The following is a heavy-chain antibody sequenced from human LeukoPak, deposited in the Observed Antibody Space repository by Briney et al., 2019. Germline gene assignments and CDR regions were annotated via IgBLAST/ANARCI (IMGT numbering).Heavy chain of an antibody. J-gene: IGHJ4*02. D-gene: IGHD3-22*01. Sequence: TTSETLSLTCAVYGGSFSGYYWSWIRQPPGKGLEWIGEINRSGSTNYNPSLKSRVTISVDTSKNQFSLKLSSVTAADTAVYYCARLYSNTWYYYDSSGYDYADYWGQGTLVTVSS. V-gene: IGHV4-34*01. CDR1: GGSFSGYY. CDR2: INRSGST. CDR3: ARLYSNTWYYYDSSGYDYADY.